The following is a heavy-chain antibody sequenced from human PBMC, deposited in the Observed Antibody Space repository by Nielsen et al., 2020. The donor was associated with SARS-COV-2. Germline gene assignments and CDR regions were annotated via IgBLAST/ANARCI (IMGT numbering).Heavy chain of an antibody. CDR2: ISWNSGSI. J-gene: IGHJ5*02. Sequence: SLKISCAASGFTFDDYAMHWVRQAPGKGLEWVSGISWNSGSIGYADSAKGRFTISRDNAKNSLYLQMNSLRAEDTALYYCIAAPRDWFDPWGQGTLVTVSS. CDR1: GFTFDDYA. D-gene: IGHD6-6*01. V-gene: IGHV3-9*01. CDR3: IAAPRDWFDP.